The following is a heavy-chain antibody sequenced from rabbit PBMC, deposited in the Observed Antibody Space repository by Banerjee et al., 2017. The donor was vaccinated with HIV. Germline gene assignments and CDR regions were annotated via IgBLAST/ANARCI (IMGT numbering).Heavy chain of an antibody. Sequence: QDQLEESGGGLVKPGGTLTLTCTISGFSFTSAYYISWVRQAPGKGLEWIGCIYTGDGNTYYASWAKGRFTISKTSSTVDLKMTSLTAADTATYFCARDSVYGGSNDNLWGPGTLVTVS. J-gene: IGHJ4*01. CDR2: IYTGDGNT. V-gene: IGHV1S45*01. CDR1: GFSFTSAYY. D-gene: IGHD4-2*01. CDR3: ARDSVYGGSNDNL.